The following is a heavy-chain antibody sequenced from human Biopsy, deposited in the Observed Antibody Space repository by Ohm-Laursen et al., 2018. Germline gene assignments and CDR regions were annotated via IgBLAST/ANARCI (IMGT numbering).Heavy chain of an antibody. CDR1: ANIFTDYY. CDR3: VLASFDY. CDR2: INPGGNST. V-gene: IGHV1-46*01. J-gene: IGHJ4*02. Sequence: ASVKVSCKTSANIFTDYYIHWVRQAPGQGLEWMGIINPGGNSTAYTQNFQGRVTMTWDTSTTTVYMELSSLRSEDTAVYYCVLASFDYWGQGTLVTVPS.